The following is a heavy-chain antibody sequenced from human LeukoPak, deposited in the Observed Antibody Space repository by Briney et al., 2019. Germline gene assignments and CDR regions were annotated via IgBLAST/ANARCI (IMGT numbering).Heavy chain of an antibody. Sequence: KPSETRSLTCTVSGGSISSYYLSWIRQPAGKGLEWIGRIYTSGSTNYNPSLKSRVTISVDASKNQFSLKPSSVTAADTAVYYCARGPGFNWFDPWGQGTLVTVSS. CDR2: IYTSGST. J-gene: IGHJ5*02. CDR3: ARGPGFNWFDP. CDR1: GGSISSYY. V-gene: IGHV4-4*07.